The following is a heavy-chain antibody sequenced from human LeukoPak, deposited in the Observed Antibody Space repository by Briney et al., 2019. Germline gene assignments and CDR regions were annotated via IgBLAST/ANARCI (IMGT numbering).Heavy chain of an antibody. CDR2: TSGSGGNT. V-gene: IGHV3-23*01. CDR1: GFTFSTYA. Sequence: PGGSLRLSCAASGFTFSTYAMSWVRQAPGKGLEWVPVTSGSGGNTYYADSLKGRFTISRDNSKNTLYLQVNSLRAEDTAVYYCARVSTFWSGSSYYFDYWGQGTLVTVSS. J-gene: IGHJ4*02. CDR3: ARVSTFWSGSSYYFDY. D-gene: IGHD3-3*01.